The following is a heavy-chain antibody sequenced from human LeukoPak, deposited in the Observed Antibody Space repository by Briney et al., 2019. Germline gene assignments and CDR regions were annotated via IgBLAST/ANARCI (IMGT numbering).Heavy chain of an antibody. J-gene: IGHJ4*02. V-gene: IGHV1-8*01. CDR2: MSPNSGDT. Sequence: ASVKVSCKASGYTFTSYDFNWVRQATGQRPEWMGWMSPNSGDTGYAQKFQDRVTMTRNTSISTAYMELSSLRSDDTAVYYCARAHGAITMVRGVIPFDYWGQGTLVTVSS. D-gene: IGHD3-10*01. CDR3: ARAHGAITMVRGVIPFDY. CDR1: GYTFTSYD.